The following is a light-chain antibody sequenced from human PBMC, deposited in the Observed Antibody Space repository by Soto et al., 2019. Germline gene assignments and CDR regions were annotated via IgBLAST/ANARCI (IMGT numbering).Light chain of an antibody. V-gene: IGKV1-5*01. CDR3: QQYEIYPWT. Sequence: DIQMTQSPSTLSASVGDRLTITCRASQSGSGRLAWYQQKPGRAPYLLIYAASNLQSGVPSRFSGSGSGTDFALTISSLQPDDFATYYCQQYEIYPWTFGQGTKVEIK. J-gene: IGKJ1*01. CDR2: AAS. CDR1: QSGSGR.